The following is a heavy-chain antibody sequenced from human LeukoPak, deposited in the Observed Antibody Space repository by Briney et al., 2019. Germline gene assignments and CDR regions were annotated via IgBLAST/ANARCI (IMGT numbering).Heavy chain of an antibody. Sequence: GGSLRLSCAASGFTFSNAWMSWVRQAPGKGLEWVGRIKSKTDGGTTDYAAPVKGRFTTSRDDSKNTLYLQMNSLKTEDTAVYYCTTDLGYGVSDYWGQGTLVTVSS. D-gene: IGHD2-8*01. J-gene: IGHJ4*02. CDR1: GFTFSNAW. V-gene: IGHV3-15*01. CDR3: TTDLGYGVSDY. CDR2: IKSKTDGGTT.